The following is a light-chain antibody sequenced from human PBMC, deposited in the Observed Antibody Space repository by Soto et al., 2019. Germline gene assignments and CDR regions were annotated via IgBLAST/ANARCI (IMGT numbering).Light chain of an antibody. Sequence: EIVLTQSPATLSLSPGDRATLSCRAIQSLSRRYLAWYQQKPGQAPRLLISDASTRATGIPARFSGSGSGTEFTLTISSLQSEDFALYYCHQYNSWPPGTFGQGTKVAI. V-gene: IGKV3-15*01. CDR1: QSLSRRY. J-gene: IGKJ2*01. CDR2: DAS. CDR3: HQYNSWPPGT.